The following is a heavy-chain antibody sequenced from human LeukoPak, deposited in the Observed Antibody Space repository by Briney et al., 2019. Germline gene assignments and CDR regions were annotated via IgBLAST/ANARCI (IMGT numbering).Heavy chain of an antibody. CDR2: TSSSGSTI. CDR1: GFTFSDYY. CDR3: ARTYPIVVPAAIGAFDI. D-gene: IGHD2-2*01. J-gene: IGHJ3*02. Sequence: GSLRLSCAASGFTFSDYYMSWIRQAPGKGLEWISYTSSSGSTIYYADSVKGRLTVSRDNAKNSLYLQMDSLRAGDTAVYYCARTYPIVVPAAIGAFDIWGQGTMVTVSS. V-gene: IGHV3-11*01.